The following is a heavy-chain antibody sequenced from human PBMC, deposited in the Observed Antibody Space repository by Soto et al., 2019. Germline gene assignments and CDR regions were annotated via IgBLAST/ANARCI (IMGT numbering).Heavy chain of an antibody. CDR2: ISYDGSDK. D-gene: IGHD1-26*01. V-gene: IGHV3-30*03. CDR1: GFTFSSYG. Sequence: GGSLRLSCAASGFTFSSYGMHWVRQAPGKGLEWVAVISYDGSDKYYADSVKGRFTISRDNSKNTLYLQMNSLRSEDTAVYYCARDMTIVGATTFSWFDPWGQGTLVTVSS. CDR3: ARDMTIVGATTFSWFDP. J-gene: IGHJ5*02.